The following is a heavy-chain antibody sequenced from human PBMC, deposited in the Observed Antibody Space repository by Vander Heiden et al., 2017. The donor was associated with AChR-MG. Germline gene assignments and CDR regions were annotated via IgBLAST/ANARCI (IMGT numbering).Heavy chain of an antibody. CDR3: AKSSITMVQGGPWGY. CDR1: GFTFDDYA. D-gene: IGHD3-10*01. Sequence: EVQLVESGGGLVQPGRSLRLSCAASGFTFDDYAMHWVRKAPGKGLEWVSGISWNSGSIGYADSVKGRFTISRDNAKNSLYLQMNSLRAEDTALYYCAKSSITMVQGGPWGYWGQGTLVTVSS. J-gene: IGHJ4*02. CDR2: ISWNSGSI. V-gene: IGHV3-9*01.